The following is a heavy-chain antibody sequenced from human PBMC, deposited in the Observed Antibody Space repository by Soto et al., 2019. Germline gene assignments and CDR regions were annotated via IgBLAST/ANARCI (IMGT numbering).Heavy chain of an antibody. CDR2: IYYSGST. J-gene: IGHJ6*02. CDR3: ARDTGGERDYYSYGMDV. Sequence: QVQLQESGPGLVKPSETLSLTCTVSGGSVSSGSYYWSWIRQPPGKGLEWIGYIYYSGSTNYNPSLKSRVTISVDTSKNQFSLKLSSVTAADTAVYYCARDTGGERDYYSYGMDVWGQGTTVTVSS. D-gene: IGHD3-16*01. V-gene: IGHV4-61*01. CDR1: GGSVSSGSYY.